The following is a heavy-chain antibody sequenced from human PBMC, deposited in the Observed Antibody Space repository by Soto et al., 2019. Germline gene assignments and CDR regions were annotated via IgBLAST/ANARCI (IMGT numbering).Heavy chain of an antibody. CDR1: GFTFSSYA. Sequence: PGGSLRLSCAASGFTFSSYAMSWVRQAPGKGLEWVSAISASGGSTYYADSVKGRFTISRDNSKNTLYVQMNRLRAEATAVYYCARDGESKRNPPCDWGQGTLVTVSS. CDR3: ARDGESKRNPPCD. CDR2: ISASGGST. V-gene: IGHV3-23*01. J-gene: IGHJ4*02. D-gene: IGHD3-10*01.